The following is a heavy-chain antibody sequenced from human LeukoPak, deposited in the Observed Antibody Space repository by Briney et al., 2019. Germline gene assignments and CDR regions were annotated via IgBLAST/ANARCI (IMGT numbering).Heavy chain of an antibody. D-gene: IGHD3-9*01. J-gene: IGHJ4*02. Sequence: SEPLSLTCTVSGGSISSYYWSWIRQPPGKGLEWIGYIYYSGSTNYNPSLKSRVTISVDTFKNQFSLKLSSVTAADTAVYYCARDDILTGYYDLWGQGTLVTVSS. CDR1: GGSISSYY. CDR3: ARDDILTGYYDL. V-gene: IGHV4-59*01. CDR2: IYYSGST.